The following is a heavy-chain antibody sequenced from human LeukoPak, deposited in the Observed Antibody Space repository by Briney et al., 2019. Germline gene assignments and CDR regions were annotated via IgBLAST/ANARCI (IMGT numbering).Heavy chain of an antibody. V-gene: IGHV4-39*01. D-gene: IGHD6-13*01. CDR2: IYYSGST. J-gene: IGHJ5*02. Sequence: SETLSLTCTVSGGSIGRSSYYWGWIRQPPGKGLEWIGSIYYSGSTNYNSSLKSRVSISVDTSKNQFSLKLSSVTAADTAVYYCARVVGRSYSSSWAQRDWFDPWGQGTLVTVSS. CDR1: GGSIGRSSYY. CDR3: ARVVGRSYSSSWAQRDWFDP.